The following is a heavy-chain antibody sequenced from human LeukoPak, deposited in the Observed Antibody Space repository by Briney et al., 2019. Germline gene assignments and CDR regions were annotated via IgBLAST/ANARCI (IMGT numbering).Heavy chain of an antibody. V-gene: IGHV4-59*01. J-gene: IGHJ4*02. CDR2: IYYSGST. CDR3: ERADYSNFGGLDY. D-gene: IGHD4-11*01. CDR1: GVSISSYY. Sequence: PSETLSPTCTVSGVSISSYYWSWIRQPPGKGLEWIGYIYYSGSTNYNPSLKSRVTISVDTSKNQFSLKLSSVTAADTAVYYCERADYSNFGGLDYWGQGTLVTVSS.